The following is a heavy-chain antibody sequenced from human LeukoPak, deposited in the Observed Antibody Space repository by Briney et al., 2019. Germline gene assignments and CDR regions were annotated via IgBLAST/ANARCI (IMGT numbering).Heavy chain of an antibody. CDR3: AREARLGCSGGSCFNDAFDI. D-gene: IGHD2-15*01. V-gene: IGHV1-2*06. CDR2: INPNSGGT. J-gene: IGHJ3*02. Sequence: ASVKVSCKASGYTFTGYYMHWVRQAPGQGLEWMGRINPNSGGTNYAQKFQGRVTMTRDTSISTVYMELSRLRSDDTAVYYCAREARLGCSGGSCFNDAFDIWGQGTMVTVSS. CDR1: GYTFTGYY.